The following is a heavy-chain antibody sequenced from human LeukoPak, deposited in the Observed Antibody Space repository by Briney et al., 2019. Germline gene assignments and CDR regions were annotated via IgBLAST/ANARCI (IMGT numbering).Heavy chain of an antibody. Sequence: GGSLRLSCAASGFTFSRYDMHWVRQATGKGLEWVAAIGTAGNTYYPGSVKGRFTISRENAKNSLYLQMNNLRAGDTAMYYCARGNSGSNYFDPWGQGTLVTVSS. CDR1: GFTFSRYD. J-gene: IGHJ5*02. CDR2: IGTAGNT. CDR3: ARGNSGSNYFDP. D-gene: IGHD3-22*01. V-gene: IGHV3-13*01.